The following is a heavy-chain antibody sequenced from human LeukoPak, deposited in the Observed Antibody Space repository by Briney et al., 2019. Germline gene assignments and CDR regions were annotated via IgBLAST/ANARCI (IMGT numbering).Heavy chain of an antibody. CDR1: GGTFSSYA. CDR3: ARNRDGYNYFWFDP. Sequence: SVKVSCKASGGTFSSYAISWVRQAPGQGLELMGGIIPIFGTANYAQKFQGRVTITADESTSTAYMELSSLRSEDTAVYYCARNRDGYNYFWFDPWGQGTLVTVSS. CDR2: IIPIFGTA. V-gene: IGHV1-69*13. D-gene: IGHD5-24*01. J-gene: IGHJ5*02.